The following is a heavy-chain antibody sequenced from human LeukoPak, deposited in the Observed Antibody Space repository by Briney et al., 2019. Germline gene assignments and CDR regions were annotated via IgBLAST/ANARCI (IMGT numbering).Heavy chain of an antibody. Sequence: SSETLSLTCAVSGYSISSGYYWGWIRQPPGKGLEWIGSIYHSGSTYYNPSLKSRVTISVETSKNQFSLNMYSVTAADTAVYYCARDPRWLTPDCTSTSCYENYFDPWGQGTLVTVSS. D-gene: IGHD2-2*01. J-gene: IGHJ5*02. CDR3: ARDPRWLTPDCTSTSCYENYFDP. CDR2: IYHSGST. V-gene: IGHV4-38-2*02. CDR1: GYSISSGYY.